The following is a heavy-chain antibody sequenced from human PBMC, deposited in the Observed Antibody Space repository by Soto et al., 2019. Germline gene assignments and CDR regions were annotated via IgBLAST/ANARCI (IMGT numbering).Heavy chain of an antibody. J-gene: IGHJ6*02. CDR1: GGTFSTSA. CDR2: IMPVFPTP. CDR3: ARDKYRQHLGGNYYSILDV. V-gene: IGHV1-69*12. Sequence: QVQLVQSGAEVKKPGSSVKVSCKASGGTFSTSAISWVRQAPGQGLEWVGGIMPVFPTPDYAQNFQGRVTITADESTTTDYRELTSLRADDTAVYYCARDKYRQHLGGNYYSILDVWGQGTAITVSS. D-gene: IGHD2-2*02.